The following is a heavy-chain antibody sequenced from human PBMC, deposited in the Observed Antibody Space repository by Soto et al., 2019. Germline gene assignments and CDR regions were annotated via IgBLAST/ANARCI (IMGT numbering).Heavy chain of an antibody. V-gene: IGHV2-5*01. CDR1: GFSLNTGGPG. D-gene: IGHD4-17*01. Sequence: QITLKESGPTLVKPTQTLTLTCTFSGFSLNTGGPGVGWIRQPPGKALEWLALIYWNDDKRYSPSLKSRLTITKDTSKNQVVLIMINMDPVDTATYYCAHRGYGDYPRDNWFDPWGQGTLVTVSS. J-gene: IGHJ5*02. CDR2: IYWNDDK. CDR3: AHRGYGDYPRDNWFDP.